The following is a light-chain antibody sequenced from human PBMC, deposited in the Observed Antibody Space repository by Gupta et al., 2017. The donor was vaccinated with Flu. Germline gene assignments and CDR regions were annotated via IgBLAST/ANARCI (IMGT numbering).Light chain of an antibody. J-gene: IGLJ3*02. V-gene: IGLV8-61*01. Sequence: QTVVTQEPSFSVSPGGTVTLTCGLGSGPVSTTNYPSWYQQTPGQAPRTLIYTTNIRSSGVPDRFSGSILGNKAALTITGAQANDESDYYCMVYMSSGIWVFGGGTKLTVL. CDR3: MVYMSSGIWV. CDR2: TTN. CDR1: SGPVSTTNY.